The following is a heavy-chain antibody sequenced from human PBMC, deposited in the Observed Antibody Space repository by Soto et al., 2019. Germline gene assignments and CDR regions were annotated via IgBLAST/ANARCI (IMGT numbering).Heavy chain of an antibody. V-gene: IGHV3-21*01. D-gene: IGHD3-16*01. CDR2: ISSSSSYI. CDR3: ARARITLRLEAYGY. Sequence: GGSLRLSCAASGFTFSSYSMNWVRQAPGKGLEWVSSISSSSSYIYYADSVKGRFTISRDNAKNLLYLQMNSLRAEDTAVYYCARARITLRLEAYGYWGQGTLVTVSS. CDR1: GFTFSSYS. J-gene: IGHJ4*02.